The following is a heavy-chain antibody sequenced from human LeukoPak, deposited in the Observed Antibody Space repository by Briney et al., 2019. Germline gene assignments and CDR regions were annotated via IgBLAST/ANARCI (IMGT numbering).Heavy chain of an antibody. J-gene: IGHJ4*02. CDR2: ISANNGNT. V-gene: IGHV1-18*01. D-gene: IGHD6-19*01. CDR3: ARSLRGWSSHVHY. CDR1: GYTFSNYG. Sequence: ASVKVSCKASGYTFSNYGITWVRQAPGQGLEWMGWISANNGNTKYAQIVQGRVTMTTDTTTSTSYMELRSPRSDDTAVYYCARSLRGWSSHVHYWGQGTLVSVSS.